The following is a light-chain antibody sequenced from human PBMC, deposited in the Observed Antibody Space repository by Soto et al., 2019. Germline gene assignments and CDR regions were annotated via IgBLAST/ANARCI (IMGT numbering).Light chain of an antibody. CDR3: QQRSTWPRT. V-gene: IGKV3-11*01. CDR2: DAS. CDR1: QSVTSS. J-gene: IGKJ4*01. Sequence: EIVLTQSPATLSLSPGERATLSCRASQSVTSSLVWYQQKPGQAPRLLMYDASNRATGIPARFSGSGSGTDFTLTISSLATEDSAVYYCQQRSTWPRTFGGGTKVEIK.